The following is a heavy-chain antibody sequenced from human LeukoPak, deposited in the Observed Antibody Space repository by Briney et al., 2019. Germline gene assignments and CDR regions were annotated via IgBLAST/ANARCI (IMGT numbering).Heavy chain of an antibody. Sequence: GGSLRLSCTASGFTFGDYAMSWVRQAPGKGLEWVGFIRSKAYGGTTEYAASVKGRFTISRDDSKSIAYLQMNSLKTEDTAVYYCTSSHSSSWYPVYFDYWGQGTLVTVSS. V-gene: IGHV3-49*04. D-gene: IGHD6-13*01. J-gene: IGHJ4*02. CDR3: TSSHSSSWYPVYFDY. CDR2: IRSKAYGGTT. CDR1: GFTFGDYA.